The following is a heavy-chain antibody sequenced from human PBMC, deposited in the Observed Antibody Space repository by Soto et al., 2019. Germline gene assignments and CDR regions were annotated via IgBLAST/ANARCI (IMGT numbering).Heavy chain of an antibody. J-gene: IGHJ6*02. Sequence: SETLSLTCTVSGGSISSSSYYWGWIRQPPGKGLEWIGSIYYSGSTYYNPSLKSRVTISVDTSKNQFSLKLSSVTAADTAVYYCARRGSSGYYPRWYSYGMDVWGQGTTVTVSS. CDR3: ARRGSSGYYPRWYSYGMDV. V-gene: IGHV4-39*01. CDR1: GGSISSSSYY. CDR2: IYYSGST. D-gene: IGHD3-22*01.